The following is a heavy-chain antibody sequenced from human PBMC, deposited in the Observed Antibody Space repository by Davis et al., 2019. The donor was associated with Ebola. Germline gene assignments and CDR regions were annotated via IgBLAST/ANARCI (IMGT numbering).Heavy chain of an antibody. J-gene: IGHJ3*02. CDR2: IGWNSGDI. V-gene: IGHV3-9*01. D-gene: IGHD1-1*01. CDR1: GGYMRGSNYY. Sequence: PGGSLRLSCIVSGGYMRGSNYYWGWIRQPPGKGLEWVSGIGWNSGDIGYADSVKGRFTISRDNAKNSLYLQMNSLRGEDTALYYCAKMMRRKQQLSPFDIWGQGTMVTVSS. CDR3: AKMMRRKQQLSPFDI.